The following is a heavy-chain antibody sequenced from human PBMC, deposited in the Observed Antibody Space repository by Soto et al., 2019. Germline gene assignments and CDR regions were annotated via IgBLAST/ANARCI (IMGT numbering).Heavy chain of an antibody. V-gene: IGHV3-30*01. Sequence: GGSLRLSCSASGFNFSSYAMHWVRQAPGKGLEWVAVISYDGSNKYYADSVKGRFTISRDNSKNTLYLQMNSLRAEDTAVYYCARASGYCISTSCYGYYYSGMDVWGQGTTVTVS. CDR2: ISYDGSNK. CDR3: ARASGYCISTSCYGYYYSGMDV. J-gene: IGHJ6*02. D-gene: IGHD2-2*01. CDR1: GFNFSSYA.